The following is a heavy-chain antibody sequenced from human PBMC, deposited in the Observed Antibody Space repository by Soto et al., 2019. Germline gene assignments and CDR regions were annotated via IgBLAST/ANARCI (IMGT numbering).Heavy chain of an antibody. V-gene: IGHV1-2*02. D-gene: IGHD1-26*01. CDR3: ARDLPIVGTTTWDY. CDR2: INPNNGGT. CDR1: GYTFTGYY. J-gene: IGHJ4*02. Sequence: QVQLVQSGAEVKKSGASVMVSCKASGYTFTGYYIHWVRHTPGQGLEWMGWINPNNGGTNYVQKCQGGVTMTRDTSISTAYMELRRLTSDDTAVYYCARDLPIVGTTTWDYWGQGTLVTVSS.